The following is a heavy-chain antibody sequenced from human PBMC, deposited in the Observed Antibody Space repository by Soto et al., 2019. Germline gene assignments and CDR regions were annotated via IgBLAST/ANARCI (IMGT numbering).Heavy chain of an antibody. Sequence: GESLKISCKGSGYSFTSYWISWVRQMPGKGLEWMGRIDPRDSYTNYSPSFQGHVTISADKSISTAYLQWSSLKASDTAMYYCARRAFGYYYYYYYGMDVWGQGTTVTVSS. V-gene: IGHV5-10-1*01. CDR3: ARRAFGYYYYYYYGMDV. CDR1: GYSFTSYW. CDR2: IDPRDSYT. D-gene: IGHD5-12*01. J-gene: IGHJ6*02.